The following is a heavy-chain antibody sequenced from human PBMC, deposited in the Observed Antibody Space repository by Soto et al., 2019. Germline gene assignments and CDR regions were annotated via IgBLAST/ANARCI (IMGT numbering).Heavy chain of an antibody. D-gene: IGHD3-22*01. Sequence: EVQLLESGGDLVQPGGSLRISCVASEFTFSTFPMSWVRQAPGKGLEWVSTLSGATYYADSVKGRFTISRDSSKNTLYLQMNSLTADDTAVYYCAKALPDSSGFYYLDSWGQGTLVTVSS. CDR1: EFTFSTFP. V-gene: IGHV3-23*01. CDR3: AKALPDSSGFYYLDS. J-gene: IGHJ4*02. CDR2: LSGAT.